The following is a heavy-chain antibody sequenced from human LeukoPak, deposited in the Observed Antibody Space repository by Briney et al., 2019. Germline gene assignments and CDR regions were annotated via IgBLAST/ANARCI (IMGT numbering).Heavy chain of an antibody. D-gene: IGHD1-26*01. CDR2: IKQDGSEK. V-gene: IGHV3-7*01. CDR1: GFTFSDYY. Sequence: GGSLRLSCAASGFTFSDYYMSWIRQAPGKGLEWVANIKQDGSEKYYVDSVKGRFTISRDNAKNSLYLQMNSLRAEDTAVYYCARDRRMCGLGTPAILSGSYQGCYFDYWGQGTLVTVSS. J-gene: IGHJ4*02. CDR3: ARDRRMCGLGTPAILSGSYQGCYFDY.